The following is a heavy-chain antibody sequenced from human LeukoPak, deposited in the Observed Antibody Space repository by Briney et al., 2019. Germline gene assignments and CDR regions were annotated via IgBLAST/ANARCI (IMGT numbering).Heavy chain of an antibody. CDR3: AKSGDRYDFWSGYSYNWFDP. V-gene: IGHV3-23*01. CDR1: GFTFSSYA. D-gene: IGHD3-3*01. Sequence: GSLRLSCAASGFTFSSYAMSWVRQAPGKGLEWVSAISGSGGSTYYADSVKGRFTISRDNSKNTLYLQMNSLRAEDTAVYYCAKSGDRYDFWSGYSYNWFDPWGQGTLVTVSS. CDR2: ISGSGGST. J-gene: IGHJ5*02.